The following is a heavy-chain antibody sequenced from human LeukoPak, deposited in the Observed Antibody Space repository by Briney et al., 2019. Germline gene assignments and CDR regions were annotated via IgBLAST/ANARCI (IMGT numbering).Heavy chain of an antibody. CDR2: INHSGST. CDR3: ARGGYRCGDGHNLCY. Sequence: PSETLSLTCAVYGGSFSGYYWSWIRQPPGKGLDWIGEINHSGSTNYNPSLKSRVTILADTSKNQFSLKLSSVTAADTAVYYCARGGYRCGDGHNLCYWGQGTLVTVSS. CDR1: GGSFSGYY. D-gene: IGHD5-24*01. V-gene: IGHV4-34*01. J-gene: IGHJ4*02.